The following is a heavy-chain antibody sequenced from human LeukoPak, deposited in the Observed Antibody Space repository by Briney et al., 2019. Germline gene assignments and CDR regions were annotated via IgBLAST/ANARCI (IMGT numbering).Heavy chain of an antibody. V-gene: IGHV1-2*02. CDR2: INPNSGGT. Sequence: ASVKVSCKASGYTFTGYYMHWVRQAPGQGLEWMGWINPNSGGTNYAQKFQGRVTMTRDTSISTAYMELSRLRSDDTAVYYCARPGVFYYDSSAYFDYWGQGTLVTVSS. CDR3: ARPGVFYYDSSAYFDY. D-gene: IGHD3-22*01. J-gene: IGHJ4*02. CDR1: GYTFTGYY.